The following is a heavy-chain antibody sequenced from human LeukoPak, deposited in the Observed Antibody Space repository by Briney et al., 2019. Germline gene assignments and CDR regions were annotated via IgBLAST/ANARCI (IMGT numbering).Heavy chain of an antibody. J-gene: IGHJ4*02. D-gene: IGHD3-16*01. Sequence: ETRSLTCTVSVGSISSYYWSWIRQPPGKGLEWIGYIYTSGSTNYNPPLKSRVTLSVDTSKNQFSLKLSSVAAADTAVYYCARHPPTWRGGIDYWGQGTLVTVSS. CDR3: ARHPPTWRGGIDY. V-gene: IGHV4-4*09. CDR1: VGSISSYY. CDR2: IYTSGST.